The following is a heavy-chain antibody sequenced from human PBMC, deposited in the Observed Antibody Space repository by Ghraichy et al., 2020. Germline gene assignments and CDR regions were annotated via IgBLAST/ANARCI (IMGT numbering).Heavy chain of an antibody. J-gene: IGHJ6*02. D-gene: IGHD3-16*01. Sequence: SLNISCAASGFTFSSYGMHWVRQAPGKGLEWVAVIWYDGSNKYYADSVKGRFTISRDNSKNTLYLQMNSLRAEDTAVYYCARAEYVSNYYYYYGMDVWGQGTTVTVSS. CDR3: ARAEYVSNYYYYYGMDV. CDR1: GFTFSSYG. CDR2: IWYDGSNK. V-gene: IGHV3-33*01.